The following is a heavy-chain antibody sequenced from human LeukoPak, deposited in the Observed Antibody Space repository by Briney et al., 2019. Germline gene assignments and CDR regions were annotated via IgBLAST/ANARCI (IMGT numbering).Heavy chain of an antibody. V-gene: IGHV1-18*01. CDR3: ARKVTMVRGIISSKTQSYYGMDV. Sequence: GASVKVSCKAPGYTFTSYGISWVRQAPGQGLEWMGWISAYNGNTNYAQKLQGRVTMTTDTSTNTAYMELRSLRSDDTAVYYCARKVTMVRGIISSKTQSYYGMDVWGQGTTVTVSS. D-gene: IGHD3-10*01. CDR1: GYTFTSYG. CDR2: ISAYNGNT. J-gene: IGHJ6*02.